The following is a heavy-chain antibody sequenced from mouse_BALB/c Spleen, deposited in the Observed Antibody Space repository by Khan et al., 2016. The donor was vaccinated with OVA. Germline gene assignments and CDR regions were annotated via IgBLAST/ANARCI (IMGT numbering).Heavy chain of an antibody. V-gene: IGHV2-6-7*01. J-gene: IGHJ2*01. CDR2: IWGDGGT. CDR1: GFSLTDYG. D-gene: IGHD2-13*01. Sequence: QVQLKESGPGLVAPSQSLSITCTVSGFSLTDYGVNWIRQPPGKGLEWLGMIWGDGGTDYNSALKSRLRIIKDNSKSQVFLNMNRLQTDDTARYFCARYGDYGDFYYLDYWGQGTTLTVSS. CDR3: ARYGDYGDFYYLDY.